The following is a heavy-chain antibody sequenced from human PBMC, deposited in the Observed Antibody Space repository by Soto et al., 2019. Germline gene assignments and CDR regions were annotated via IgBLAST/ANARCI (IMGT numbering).Heavy chain of an antibody. CDR3: AREPFIDASVGATTHGFDY. Sequence: SETLSLTCTVSGGSISSGGYYWSWIRQHPGKGLEWIGYIYYSGSTYYNPSLKSRVTISVDTSKNQFSLKLCSVTAADTAVYYCAREPFIDASVGATTHGFDYWGQGTLVTVSS. CDR2: IYYSGST. D-gene: IGHD1-26*01. J-gene: IGHJ4*02. CDR1: GGSISSGGYY. V-gene: IGHV4-31*03.